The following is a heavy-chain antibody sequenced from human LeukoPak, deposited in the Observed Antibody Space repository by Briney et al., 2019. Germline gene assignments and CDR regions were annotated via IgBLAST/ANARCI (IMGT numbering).Heavy chain of an antibody. J-gene: IGHJ3*02. CDR1: GVSISTYH. D-gene: IGHD3-16*02. V-gene: IGHV4-4*07. CDR2: IYSSGST. Sequence: PSETLSLTCTVSGVSISTYHWSWIRQPAGKGLEWIGRIYSSGSTNYNPSLKSRVTMSVDTSKNQFSLKLSSVTAADTAVYYCAREGSGYPDAFDIWGQGTMVTVSS. CDR3: AREGSGYPDAFDI.